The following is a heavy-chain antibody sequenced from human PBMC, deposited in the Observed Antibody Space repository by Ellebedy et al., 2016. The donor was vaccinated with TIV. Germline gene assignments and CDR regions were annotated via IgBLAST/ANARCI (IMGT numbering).Heavy chain of an antibody. Sequence: GESLKISXTSSGYSFPSYWTGWVRQMPGKGLEWMGLIYPGDSDTIYSPSFQGQVSISADKSISTAYLQWSSLTASDTAMYYCARHGADPEFDYWGQGTLVTVSS. J-gene: IGHJ4*02. CDR1: GYSFPSYW. D-gene: IGHD4/OR15-4a*01. V-gene: IGHV5-51*01. CDR2: IYPGDSDT. CDR3: ARHGADPEFDY.